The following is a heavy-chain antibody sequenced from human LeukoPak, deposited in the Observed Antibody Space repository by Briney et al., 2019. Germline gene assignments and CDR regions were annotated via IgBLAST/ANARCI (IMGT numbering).Heavy chain of an antibody. CDR3: ARAGAVHYFDWLLHGY. J-gene: IGHJ4*02. D-gene: IGHD3-9*01. Sequence: GRSLRLSCAASGFTFSSYAMHWVRQAPGKGLEWVAVISYDGSNKYYADSVKGRFTISRDNSKNTLYLQMNSLRAGDTAVYYCARAGAVHYFDWLLHGYWGQGTLVTVSS. V-gene: IGHV3-30*04. CDR1: GFTFSSYA. CDR2: ISYDGSNK.